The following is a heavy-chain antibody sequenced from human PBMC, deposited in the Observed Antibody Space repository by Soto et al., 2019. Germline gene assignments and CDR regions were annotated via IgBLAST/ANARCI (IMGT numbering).Heavy chain of an antibody. CDR2: IWYDGSNK. CDR3: ARDWEYDFWSGYGL. CDR1: GFTFSSYG. J-gene: IGHJ4*02. Sequence: QVQLVESGGGVVQPGRSLRLSCAASGFTFSSYGMHWVRQAPGKGLEWVAVIWYDGSNKYYADSVKGRFTISRDNSKNTLYLQMNSLRAEDTAVYYCARDWEYDFWSGYGLWGQGTLVTVSS. D-gene: IGHD3-3*01. V-gene: IGHV3-33*01.